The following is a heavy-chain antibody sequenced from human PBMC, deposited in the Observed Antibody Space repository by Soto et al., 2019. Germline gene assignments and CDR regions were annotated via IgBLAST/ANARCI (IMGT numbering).Heavy chain of an antibody. J-gene: IGHJ4*02. CDR3: ATQRGLLWFGELFFHY. CDR2: IIPIFGTA. CDR1: GGTFSSYA. Sequence: SVKVWCKASGGTFSSYAISWVRQAPGQGLEWMGGIIPIFGTANYAQKFQGRVTITADESTSTAYMELSSLRSEDTAVYYCATQRGLLWFGELFFHYWAQGTLFPLSP. D-gene: IGHD3-10*01. V-gene: IGHV1-69*13.